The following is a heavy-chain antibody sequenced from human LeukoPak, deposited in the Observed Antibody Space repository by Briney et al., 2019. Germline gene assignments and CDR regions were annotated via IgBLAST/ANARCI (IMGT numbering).Heavy chain of an antibody. CDR2: IYWDDDK. D-gene: IGHD3-10*01. CDR1: GFLLTTNGMG. J-gene: IGHJ4*02. CDR3: AHRASGSYEGVFDY. Sequence: SGPTLVNPTQTLTLTCTFSGFLLTTNGMGVGWIRQPPGKALEWLALIYWDDDKRYGPSLKSRLTITKDTSTNQVVLTMTNMDPVDTATYYCAHRASGSYEGVFDYWGQGTLVTVSS. V-gene: IGHV2-5*05.